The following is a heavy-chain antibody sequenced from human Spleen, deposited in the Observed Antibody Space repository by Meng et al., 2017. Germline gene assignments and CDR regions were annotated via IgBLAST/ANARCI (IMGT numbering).Heavy chain of an antibody. CDR1: GYSFTSYD. D-gene: IGHD6-19*01. Sequence: ASVKVSCKASGYSFTSYDINWVRQATGQGLEWMGWMNPYSGNAGYAQNFQGRVTMTTDTSTSTAYMELRSLRSDDTAVYFCARDLRSGWFYFDYWGQGTLVTGSS. CDR3: ARDLRSGWFYFDY. J-gene: IGHJ4*02. CDR2: MNPYSGNA. V-gene: IGHV1-8*01.